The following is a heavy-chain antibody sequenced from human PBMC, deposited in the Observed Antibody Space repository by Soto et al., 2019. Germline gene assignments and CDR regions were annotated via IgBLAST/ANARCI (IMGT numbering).Heavy chain of an antibody. CDR3: ARGGGSLDNWTYEYYFDY. CDR1: GGSISSGGYY. CDR2: IYYSGST. J-gene: IGHJ4*02. D-gene: IGHD1-7*01. Sequence: QVQLQESGPGLVKPSQTLSLTCTVSGGSISSGGYYWSWIRQHPGKGLEWIGYIYYSGSTYYNPSLKSRVTISVNTSKNQFSLKLSSVTAADTAVYYCARGGGSLDNWTYEYYFDYWGQGTLVTVSS. V-gene: IGHV4-31*03.